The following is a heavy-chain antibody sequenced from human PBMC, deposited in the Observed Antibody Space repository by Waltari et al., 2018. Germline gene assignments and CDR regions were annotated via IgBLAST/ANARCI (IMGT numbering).Heavy chain of an antibody. J-gene: IGHJ4*02. CDR2: IWYDGSNK. CDR3: AKDSSSSFFDY. D-gene: IGHD6-6*01. Sequence: QVQLVASGGGVVQPGGSLRFSCAASGFTFNSYGMHWVRQAPGKGLEWVAVIWYDGSNKYYADSVKGRFTISRDNSKNTLYLQMNSLRAEDTAVYYCAKDSSSSFFDYWGQGTLVTVSS. CDR1: GFTFNSYG. V-gene: IGHV3-33*06.